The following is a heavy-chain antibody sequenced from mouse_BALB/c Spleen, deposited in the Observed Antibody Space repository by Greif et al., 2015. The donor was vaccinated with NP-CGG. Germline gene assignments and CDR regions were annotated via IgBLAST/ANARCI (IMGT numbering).Heavy chain of an antibody. CDR3: ARKGYYGLDY. D-gene: IGHD1-1*01. J-gene: IGHJ2*01. CDR1: GYTFTDYN. CDR2: IYPYNGGT. Sequence: EVKVVESGPELVKPGASVKISCKASGYTFTDYNMHWVKQSHGKSLEWIGYIYPYNGGTGYNQKFKSKATLTVDNSSSTAYMELRSLTSEDSAVYYCARKGYYGLDYWGQGTTLTVSS. V-gene: IGHV1S29*02.